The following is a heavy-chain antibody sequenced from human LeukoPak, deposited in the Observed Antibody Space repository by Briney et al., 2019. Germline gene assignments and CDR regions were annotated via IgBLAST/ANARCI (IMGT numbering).Heavy chain of an antibody. Sequence: SVKVSCKASGCTFSSYTISWVRQAPGQGLEWMGRIIPILGIANYAQKFQGRVTITADKSSSTAYMELSSLRSEDTAVYYCARAGPSGSSNDYWGQGTLVTVSS. D-gene: IGHD1-26*01. CDR2: IIPILGIA. CDR3: ARAGPSGSSNDY. V-gene: IGHV1-69*02. J-gene: IGHJ4*02. CDR1: GCTFSSYT.